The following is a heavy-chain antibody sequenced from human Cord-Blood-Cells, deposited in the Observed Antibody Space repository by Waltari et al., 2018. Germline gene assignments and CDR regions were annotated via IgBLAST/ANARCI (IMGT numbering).Heavy chain of an antibody. Sequence: EVQLVESGGGLVQPGGSLRLSCAASGFTVSSNYMSGVRQAPGKGLEWVSVIYSGGSTYYADAVKGRFTISRHNAKNTLYLQMNSLRAEDTAVYYCARDRVGWFDPWGQGTLVTVSS. CDR3: ARDRVGWFDP. CDR2: IYSGGST. J-gene: IGHJ5*02. V-gene: IGHV3-53*04. CDR1: GFTVSSNY.